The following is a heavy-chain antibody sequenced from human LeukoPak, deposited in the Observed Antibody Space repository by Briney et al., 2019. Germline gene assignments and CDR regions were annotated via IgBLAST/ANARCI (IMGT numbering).Heavy chain of an antibody. Sequence: PETLSLTCSVSGASINGYFWSWVRQTPEKGLQWIGYVSHTGATTSNPTLESLVSITIDTSKSQISLTMTSLTAADSALYYCARDRRGSFYTFDLWGPGTIVSVS. V-gene: IGHV4-59*01. CDR3: ARDRRGSFYTFDL. D-gene: IGHD1-26*01. CDR2: VSHTGAT. CDR1: GASINGYF. J-gene: IGHJ3*01.